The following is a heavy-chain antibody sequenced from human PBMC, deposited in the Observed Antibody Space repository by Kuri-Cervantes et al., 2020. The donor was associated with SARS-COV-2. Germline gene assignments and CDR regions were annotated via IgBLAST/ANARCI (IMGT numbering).Heavy chain of an antibody. D-gene: IGHD2-2*01. Sequence: ASVKVSCKASGYTFTSYDINWVRQATGQGLEWMGWMNPNSGNTGYAQKFQGRVTMTRDTSISTAYMELSRLRSDDTAVYYCVRTDIVVVPAADIVARRVDDYWGQGTLVTVSS. CDR1: GYTFTSYD. CDR3: VRTDIVVVPAADIVARRVDDY. V-gene: IGHV1-8*02. CDR2: MNPNSGNT. J-gene: IGHJ4*02.